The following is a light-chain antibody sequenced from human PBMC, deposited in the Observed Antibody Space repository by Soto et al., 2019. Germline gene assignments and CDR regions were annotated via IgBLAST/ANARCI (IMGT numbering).Light chain of an antibody. Sequence: DIQMTQSPSSLSASVGDRVTITCRSSQSISRFLNWYQQKPGKPPKLLIYAASSLQSGVPSRFSGSGSGTDFTLTISSLQPEDFATYYCQQSYSTPMYTFGQGTKLEIK. CDR2: AAS. V-gene: IGKV1-39*01. J-gene: IGKJ2*01. CDR1: QSISRF. CDR3: QQSYSTPMYT.